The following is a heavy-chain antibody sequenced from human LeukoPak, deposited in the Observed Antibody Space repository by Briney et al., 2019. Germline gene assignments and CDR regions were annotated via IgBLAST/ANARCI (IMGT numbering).Heavy chain of an antibody. CDR2: INHSGST. V-gene: IGHV4-34*01. CDR3: ARGFGELRLGESTAFDI. D-gene: IGHD3-16*01. J-gene: IGHJ3*02. CDR1: GGSFSDYY. Sequence: SETLSLTCAVYGGSFSDYYWSWIRQPPGKGLEWIGEINHSGSTNYNPSLKSRVTISVDTSKNQFSLKLSSVTAADTAVYYCARGFGELRLGESTAFDIWGQGTMVTVSS.